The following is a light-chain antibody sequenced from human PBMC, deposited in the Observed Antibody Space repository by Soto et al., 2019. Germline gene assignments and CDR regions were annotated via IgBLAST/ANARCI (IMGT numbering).Light chain of an antibody. CDR2: DVT. CDR1: ISDVGGYNY. CDR3: CSYAVNNIYV. J-gene: IGLJ1*01. Sequence: QSALTQPRSVSGSPGQSVTISCTGTISDVGGYNYVSWYQQHPGKAPKLMIYDVTERPSGVPDRCSGSKSGNTASLNISGLQGEAEADYFCCSYAVNNIYVFGSWTQLTFL. V-gene: IGLV2-11*01.